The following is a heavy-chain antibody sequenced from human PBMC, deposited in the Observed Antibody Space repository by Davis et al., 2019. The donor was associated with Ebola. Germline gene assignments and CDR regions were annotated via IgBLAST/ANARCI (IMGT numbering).Heavy chain of an antibody. V-gene: IGHV3-33*06. CDR1: GFTFSSYG. J-gene: IGHJ4*02. D-gene: IGHD3-3*01. Sequence: PGGSLRLSCAASGFTFSSYGMHWVRQAPGKGLEWVAVILYDGSNKDYADSVKGRFTISRDNSKNTLYLQMNSVRAEDTAVYYWAKVGEYYDFWGGYSPFDNWGQGTLVTVSS. CDR3: AKVGEYYDFWGGYSPFDN. CDR2: ILYDGSNK.